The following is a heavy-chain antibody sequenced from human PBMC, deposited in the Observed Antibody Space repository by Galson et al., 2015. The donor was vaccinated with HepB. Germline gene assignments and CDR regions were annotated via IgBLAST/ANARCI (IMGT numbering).Heavy chain of an antibody. Sequence: SLRLSCAASGFTFSSYSMNWVRQAPGKGLEWVSYISSSNSTIYYADSVKGRFTISRDNAKNSLYLQMNSLRAEDTAVYYCASLWGGGGYCSSTSCYDTGFYYYYGMDVWGQGTTVTVSS. J-gene: IGHJ6*02. CDR2: ISSSNSTI. V-gene: IGHV3-48*04. D-gene: IGHD2-2*01. CDR3: ASLWGGGGYCSSTSCYDTGFYYYYGMDV. CDR1: GFTFSSYS.